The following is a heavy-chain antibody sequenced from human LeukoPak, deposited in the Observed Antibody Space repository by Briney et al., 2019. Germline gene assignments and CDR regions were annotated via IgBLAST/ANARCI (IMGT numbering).Heavy chain of an antibody. D-gene: IGHD6-19*01. Sequence: GASEKVSCKASGYTFTTYDINWVRQATGQGLEWMGWMNPNSGNTGYAQKFQGRVTMTRNTSISTAYMELSSLRSEDTAVYYCARGRGSGHKENWFDPWGQGTLVTVSS. CDR2: MNPNSGNT. CDR1: GYTFTTYD. J-gene: IGHJ5*02. CDR3: ARGRGSGHKENWFDP. V-gene: IGHV1-8*01.